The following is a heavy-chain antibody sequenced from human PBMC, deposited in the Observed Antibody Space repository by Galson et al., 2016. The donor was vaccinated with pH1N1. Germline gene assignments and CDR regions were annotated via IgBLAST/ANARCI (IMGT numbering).Heavy chain of an antibody. CDR1: GFTFSSYS. J-gene: IGHJ6*03. V-gene: IGHV3-48*04. D-gene: IGHD3-10*01. Sequence: CAASGFTFSSYSMNWVRQAPGKGLEWVSYISSSSSTIYYADSVKGRFTISRDNAKNPLYLQMNSLRAEDTAVYYCARDQGGYGSGSFPAYYYYRDVWGKGTTVTVS. CDR2: ISSSSSTI. CDR3: ARDQGGYGSGSFPAYYYYRDV.